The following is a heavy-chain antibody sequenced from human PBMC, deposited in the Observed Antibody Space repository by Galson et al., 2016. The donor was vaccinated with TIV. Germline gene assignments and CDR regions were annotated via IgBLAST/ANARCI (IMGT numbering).Heavy chain of an antibody. Sequence: LRLSCAGSGFTFSVYWMSWVRQAPGKGLEWVANMKEDRREKYYVGSVKGRFSISRVNAEKSVYLQMDSLRVEDTAVYYCATGGKWLDLNYWGQGTLVTVSS. CDR3: ATGGKWLDLNY. V-gene: IGHV3-7*01. CDR1: GFTFSVYW. CDR2: MKEDRREK. D-gene: IGHD6-19*01. J-gene: IGHJ4*02.